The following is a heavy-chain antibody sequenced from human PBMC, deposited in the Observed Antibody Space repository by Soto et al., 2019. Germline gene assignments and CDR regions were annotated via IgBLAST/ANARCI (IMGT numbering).Heavy chain of an antibody. J-gene: IGHJ4*02. CDR3: ARLGWELLSGRRYFDY. CDR2: ISPYTGKT. Sequence: QVLLVQSGSEVTKPGASMMVSCQTSGYTFSDFALTWVRQVPDKGLEWLGWISPYTGKTNYAQRVHDRVALTTDTSTRTAYLELRSLTYDDTAVYYCARLGWELLSGRRYFDYWGQGTLVTVSS. CDR1: GYTFSDFA. V-gene: IGHV1-18*04. D-gene: IGHD1-26*01.